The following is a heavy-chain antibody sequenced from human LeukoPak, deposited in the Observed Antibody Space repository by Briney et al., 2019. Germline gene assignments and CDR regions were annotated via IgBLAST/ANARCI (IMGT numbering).Heavy chain of an antibody. D-gene: IGHD3-3*01. V-gene: IGHV1-18*01. CDR1: GYTFTSYG. Sequence: GASVKVSCKASGYTFTSYGISWVRQAPGQGLEWMGWISAYNGNTNYAQKLQGRVTMTTDTSTSTAYMELRSLRSDDTAVYYCARGPPRITIFGVVPPGYWGQGTLVTVSS. CDR3: ARGPPRITIFGVVPPGY. CDR2: ISAYNGNT. J-gene: IGHJ4*02.